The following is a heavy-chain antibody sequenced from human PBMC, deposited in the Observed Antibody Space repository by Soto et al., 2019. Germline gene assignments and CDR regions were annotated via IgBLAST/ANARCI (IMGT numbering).Heavy chain of an antibody. Sequence: GGSLRLSCAASGFTFSSYAMHWVRQAPGKGLEWVAVISYDGNNKHFAESVKGRFSISRDDSKNTVYLEMNNLRGDDSAVYYCARDHGMFLSYYYYGMDVWGQGTTVTVS. V-gene: IGHV3-30-3*01. CDR2: ISYDGNNK. CDR3: ARDHGMFLSYYYYGMDV. CDR1: GFTFSSYA. D-gene: IGHD3-10*02. J-gene: IGHJ6*02.